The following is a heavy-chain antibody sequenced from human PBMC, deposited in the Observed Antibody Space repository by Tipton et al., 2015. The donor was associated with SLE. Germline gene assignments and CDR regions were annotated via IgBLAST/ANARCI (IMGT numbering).Heavy chain of an antibody. V-gene: IGHV4-39*07. CDR1: GGSISSSIYY. CDR2: IYHSGST. D-gene: IGHD1-7*01. Sequence: TLSLTCTVSGGSISSSIYYWGWIRQPPGKGLEWIGSIYHSGSTYYNPSLKSRVIMSVDTAKNQISLKLTSVIAADTAVYYCARERGTDFYYYFMDVWGKGTTVTVSS. CDR3: ARERGTDFYYYFMDV. J-gene: IGHJ6*03.